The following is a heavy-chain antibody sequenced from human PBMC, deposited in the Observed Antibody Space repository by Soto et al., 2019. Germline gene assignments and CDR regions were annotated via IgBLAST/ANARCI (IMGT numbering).Heavy chain of an antibody. Sequence: VGSLRLSCASSDSTIRRYAMSCVRQSPGKGLEWVSGITGNSARIYYADSVKGRFSISRDNSKNTLYLQMDTLRAEDTAVYYCATNGDFAYDAFDVWGQGTVVTVSS. J-gene: IGHJ3*01. CDR3: ATNGDFAYDAFDV. CDR2: ITGNSARI. V-gene: IGHV3-23*01. CDR1: DSTIRRYA. D-gene: IGHD3-16*01.